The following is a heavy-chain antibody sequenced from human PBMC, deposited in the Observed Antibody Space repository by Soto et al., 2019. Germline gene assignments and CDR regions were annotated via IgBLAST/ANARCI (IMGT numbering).Heavy chain of an antibody. CDR2: ISAYNGNT. V-gene: IGHV1-18*01. Sequence: ASVKVSCKASGCTFTSYGISWVRQAPGQGLEWMGWISAYNGNTNYAQKLQGRVTMTTDTSTSTAYMELRSLRSGDTAVYYCARRVRYSGYDERYYYYYGMDVWGQGTTVTVSS. CDR3: ARRVRYSGYDERYYYYYGMDV. CDR1: GCTFTSYG. D-gene: IGHD5-12*01. J-gene: IGHJ6*02.